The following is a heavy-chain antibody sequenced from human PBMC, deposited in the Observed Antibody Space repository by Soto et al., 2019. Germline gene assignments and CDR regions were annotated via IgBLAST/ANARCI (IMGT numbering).Heavy chain of an antibody. CDR1: GGTFSSYA. CDR2: IIPIFGTA. Sequence: SVKVSCKASGGTFSSYAISWVRQAPGQGLEWMGGIIPIFGTANYAQKFQGRVTITADKSTSTAYMELSSLRSEDTAVYYCARGRYCSSTSCRYYYYYGMDVWGQGTTVTVSS. D-gene: IGHD2-2*01. CDR3: ARGRYCSSTSCRYYYYYGMDV. V-gene: IGHV1-69*06. J-gene: IGHJ6*02.